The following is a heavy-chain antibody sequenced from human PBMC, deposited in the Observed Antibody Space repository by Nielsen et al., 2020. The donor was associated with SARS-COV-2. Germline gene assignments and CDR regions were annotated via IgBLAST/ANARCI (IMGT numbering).Heavy chain of an antibody. D-gene: IGHD5-18*01. CDR1: GFTFSSYE. V-gene: IGHV3-48*03. CDR2: ISSSGSTI. Sequence: GGSLRLSCAASGFTFSSYEMNWVRQAPGKGLEWVSYISSSGSTIYYADSVKGRSTISRDNAKNSLYLQMNSLRAEDTAVYYCARDTAMLGYYYYGMEVWAKGPRSPSP. J-gene: IGHJ6*02. CDR3: ARDTAMLGYYYYGMEV.